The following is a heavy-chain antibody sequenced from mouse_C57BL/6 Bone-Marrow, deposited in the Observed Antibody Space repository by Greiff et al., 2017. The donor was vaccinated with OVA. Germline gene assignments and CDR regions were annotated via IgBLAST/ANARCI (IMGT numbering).Heavy chain of an antibody. V-gene: IGHV1-76*01. Sequence: QVQLQQSGAELVRPGASVKLSCKASGYTFTDYYINWVKQRPGQGLEWIARIYPGSGNTYYNEKFKGKATLTAEKSSSTAYMQLSSLTSEDSAVYFCARQGLEEYFDYWGQGTTLTVSS. CDR1: GYTFTDYY. CDR2: IYPGSGNT. CDR3: ARQGLEEYFDY. J-gene: IGHJ2*01.